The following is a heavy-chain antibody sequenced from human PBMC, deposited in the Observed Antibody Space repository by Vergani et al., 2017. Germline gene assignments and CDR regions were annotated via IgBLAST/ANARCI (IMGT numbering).Heavy chain of an antibody. V-gene: IGHV4-59*02. CDR3: ASTTMLVGGDAFDI. D-gene: IGHD3-22*01. Sequence: QVQLQESGPGLVKPSETLSLTCTVSGASVNSYYWSWIRQPPGKGLEWMGYVSFRGDTLYDPSVKGRMTISLNTSSNQFSLKLSSVTAADTAVYYCASTTMLVGGDAFDIWGQGTMVTVSS. J-gene: IGHJ3*02. CDR1: GASVNSYY. CDR2: VSFRGDT.